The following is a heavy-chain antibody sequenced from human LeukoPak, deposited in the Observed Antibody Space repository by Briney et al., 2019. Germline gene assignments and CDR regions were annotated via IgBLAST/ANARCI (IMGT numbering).Heavy chain of an antibody. CDR3: ARTLNYYDSSGYDDY. V-gene: IGHV4-30-4*01. CDR2: IYYSGST. D-gene: IGHD3-22*01. Sequence: SETLSLTCTVSGGSISSGDYYWSWIRQPPGKGLEWIGYIYYSGSTYYNPSLKSRVTISVDTSKNQFSLKLSSVTAADTAVYYCARTLNYYDSSGYDDYWGQGTLVTVSS. CDR1: GGSISSGDYY. J-gene: IGHJ4*02.